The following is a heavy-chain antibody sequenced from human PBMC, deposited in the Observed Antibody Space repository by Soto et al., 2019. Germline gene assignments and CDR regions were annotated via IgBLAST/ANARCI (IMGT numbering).Heavy chain of an antibody. J-gene: IGHJ6*02. Sequence: EVQLLESGGGLVQPGGSLRLSCAASGFTFSSYAMSWVRQAPGKGLEWVSAISGSGGSTYYADSVKGRFTISRDNSKNTLYLQMNSLRAEDTAVYYCAFLPLFGDYPCYYGMDVWGQGTTVTVSS. CDR1: GFTFSSYA. CDR3: AFLPLFGDYPCYYGMDV. D-gene: IGHD4-17*01. V-gene: IGHV3-23*01. CDR2: ISGSGGST.